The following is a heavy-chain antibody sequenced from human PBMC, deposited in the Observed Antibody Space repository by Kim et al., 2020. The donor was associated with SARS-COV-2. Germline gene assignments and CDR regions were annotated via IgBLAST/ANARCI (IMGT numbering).Heavy chain of an antibody. CDR1: GFTFSDYY. V-gene: IGHV3-11*01. J-gene: IGHJ6*02. CDR2: ISSSGSTI. CDR3: ARDSSGWSAQNYYYYYGRDV. D-gene: IGHD6-19*01. Sequence: GGSLRLSCAASGFTFSDYYMSWIRQAPGKGLEWVSYISSSGSTIYYADSVKGRFTISRDNAKNSLYLQMNSLRAEDTAVYYCARDSSGWSAQNYYYYYGRDVWGQGTTVTVSS.